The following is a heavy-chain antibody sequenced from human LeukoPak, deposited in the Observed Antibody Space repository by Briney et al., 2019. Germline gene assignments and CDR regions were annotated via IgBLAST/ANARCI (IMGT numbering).Heavy chain of an antibody. CDR2: INHSGST. CDR3: ARGYWFDP. V-gene: IGHV4-34*01. CDR1: GGSFSGYY. J-gene: IGHJ5*02. Sequence: SEALSLTCAVYGGSFSGYYWSWIRQPPGKGLEWIGEINHSGSTNYNPSLKSRVTISVDTSKNQFSLKLSSVTAADTAVYYCARGYWFDPWGQGTLVTVSS.